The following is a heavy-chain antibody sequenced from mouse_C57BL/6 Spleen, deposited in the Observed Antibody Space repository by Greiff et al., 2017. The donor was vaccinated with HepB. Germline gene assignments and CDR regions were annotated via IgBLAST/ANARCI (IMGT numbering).Heavy chain of an antibody. J-gene: IGHJ3*01. CDR1: GFTFSDYG. V-gene: IGHV5-17*01. D-gene: IGHD2-13*01. CDR2: ISSGSSTI. Sequence: EVKLVESGGGLVKPGGSLKLSCAASGFTFSDYGMHWVRQAPEKGLEWVAYISSGSSTIYYADTVKGRITISRDNAKNTPFLQMTSLRSEDTAMYYCARSGDLAWFAYWGQGTLVTVSA. CDR3: ARSGDLAWFAY.